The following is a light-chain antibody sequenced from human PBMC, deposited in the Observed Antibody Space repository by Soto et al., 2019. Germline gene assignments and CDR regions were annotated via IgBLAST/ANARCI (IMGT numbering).Light chain of an antibody. V-gene: IGKV3-11*01. Sequence: VLTPSPVTLSLSPGERATLSCRASQSFRGLLAWYQQKPGQAPRLLIYDAYNRATGIPPRFSGSGSGTDFTLTISRLEPEDSAVYYCQQRHMWPITFGQGTRLEIK. CDR1: QSFRGL. CDR3: QQRHMWPIT. J-gene: IGKJ5*01. CDR2: DAY.